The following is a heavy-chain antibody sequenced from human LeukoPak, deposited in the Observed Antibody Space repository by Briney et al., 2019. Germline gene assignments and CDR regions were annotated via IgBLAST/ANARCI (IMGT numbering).Heavy chain of an antibody. CDR1: GGSISSYY. D-gene: IGHD3-22*01. J-gene: IGHJ4*02. CDR3: AVGGRGSSGYYTFDY. Sequence: SETLSLTCTVSGGSISSYYWSWIRQPPGKGLEWIGYIYYSGSTNYNPSLKSRVTISVDTSKNQFSLKLSSVTAADTAVYYCAVGGRGSSGYYTFDYWGQGTLVTVSS. V-gene: IGHV4-59*08. CDR2: IYYSGST.